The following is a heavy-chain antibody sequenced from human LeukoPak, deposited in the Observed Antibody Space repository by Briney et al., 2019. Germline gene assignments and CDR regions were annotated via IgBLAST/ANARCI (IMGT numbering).Heavy chain of an antibody. CDR3: AREVDDYVWGSYTFDY. J-gene: IGHJ4*02. V-gene: IGHV3-7*01. CDR2: IKQDGSEK. CDR1: GFFFSTYW. Sequence: GGSLRLSCTTSGFFFSTYWMNWVRQAPGKGLEWVAAIKQDGSEKYYVDSVKGRFTISRDNAKNTLYLQMNSLRAEDTAVYYCAREVDDYVWGSYTFDYWGQGTLVTVSS. D-gene: IGHD3-16*01.